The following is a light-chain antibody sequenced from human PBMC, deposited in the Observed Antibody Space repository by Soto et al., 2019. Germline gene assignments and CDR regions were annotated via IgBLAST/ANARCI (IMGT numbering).Light chain of an antibody. J-gene: IGLJ2*01. CDR3: GADHGSGSNFVWSVV. CDR2: VGTGGIVG. Sequence: QAVVTQPPSASASLGASVTLTCTLSSGYSNYKVDWYQQRPGKGPRFVMRVGTGGIVGSKGDGIPDRFSVLGSGLNRYLIIKNIQEEDESDYHCGADHGSGSNFVWSVVFGGGTKLTVL. V-gene: IGLV9-49*01. CDR1: SGYSNYK.